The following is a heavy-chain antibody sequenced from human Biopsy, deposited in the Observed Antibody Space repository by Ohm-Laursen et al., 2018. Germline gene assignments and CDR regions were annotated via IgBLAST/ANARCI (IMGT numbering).Heavy chain of an antibody. J-gene: IGHJ6*02. CDR2: ISPSGGGT. V-gene: IGHV1-46*01. D-gene: IGHD1-26*01. Sequence: GASVKVSCKGSEFSFSRYDMHWVRQAPGRGLEWMGIISPSGGGTMDTQKFQDRLTMTRDTSTSTVHMELKSLKSEGTAVYYCAIFEGYSDDNLDYEHYGMDVWGQGTTVTVSS. CDR3: AIFEGYSDDNLDYEHYGMDV. CDR1: EFSFSRYD.